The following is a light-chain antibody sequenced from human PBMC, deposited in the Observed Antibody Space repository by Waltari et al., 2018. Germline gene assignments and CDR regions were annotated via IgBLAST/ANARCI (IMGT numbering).Light chain of an antibody. J-gene: IGLJ3*02. V-gene: IGLV5-37*01. CDR3: MFWPSNVGV. Sequence: QPVLTQPPSSSASPGESARLPCTLPSDINVGDFNIYWYHQKPGLPPRVLLYYKSDAEKAQGSGVPRRFSGSKDASATAGILLISGLQYEDEADYYWMFWPSNVGVFRGGTKLPVL. CDR2: YKSDAEK. CDR1: SDINVGDFN.